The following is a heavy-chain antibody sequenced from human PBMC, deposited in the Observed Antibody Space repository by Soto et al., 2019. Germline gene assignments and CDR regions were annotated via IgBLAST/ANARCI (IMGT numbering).Heavy chain of an antibody. CDR3: AKFRGGPTYYYDSSGPKAAFDI. Sequence: HPGGSLRLSCAASGFTFSSYAMSWVRQAPGKGLEWVSAISGSGGSTYYADSVKGRFTISRDSSKNTLYLQMNSLRAEDTAVYYCAKFRGGPTYYYDSSGPKAAFDIWGQGTMVTVSS. CDR1: GFTFSSYA. CDR2: ISGSGGST. D-gene: IGHD3-22*01. J-gene: IGHJ3*02. V-gene: IGHV3-23*01.